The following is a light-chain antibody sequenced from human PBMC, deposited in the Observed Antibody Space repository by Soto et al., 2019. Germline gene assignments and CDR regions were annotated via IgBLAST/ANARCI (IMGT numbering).Light chain of an antibody. V-gene: IGKV1-27*01. Sequence: DIQMTQSPSSLSASVGDRVTITCRASQGISNYLAWYQQKPGKVPKLLIYAASTLESGVPSRFSGSGSGTDFTLTISSLQPEDVATYYCQKYNSARWTFGQGNKVEIK. CDR3: QKYNSARWT. J-gene: IGKJ1*01. CDR1: QGISNY. CDR2: AAS.